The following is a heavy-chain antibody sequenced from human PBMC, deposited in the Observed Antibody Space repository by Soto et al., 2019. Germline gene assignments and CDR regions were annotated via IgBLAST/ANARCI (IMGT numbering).Heavy chain of an antibody. CDR3: TRYRWFDA. J-gene: IGHJ5*02. D-gene: IGHD3-16*02. CDR2: ISSRGTVK. CDR1: GFTFSNYE. V-gene: IGHV3-48*03. Sequence: EEQLAESGGGLVQPGGSLRLSCAASGFTFSNYEMNWVRQAPGKGPEWISYISSRGTVKHHADSVKGRFTISRDNAKNSLYLQMDSLRAEDTAVYYCTRYRWFDASGQGTLVTVSS.